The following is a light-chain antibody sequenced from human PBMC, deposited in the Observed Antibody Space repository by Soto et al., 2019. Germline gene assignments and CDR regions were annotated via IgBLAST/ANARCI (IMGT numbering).Light chain of an antibody. J-gene: IGKJ1*01. V-gene: IGKV3-11*01. CDR3: QRRSNWSTT. Sequence: EIVMTQSPATLSVSPGEGATLSCRASQSVSSKLAWYQQKPGQPPRLLIYDASNRATGIPARFSGSGSGTDFTLTISSLEPEDFAVYYCQRRSNWSTTFGQGTKVDIK. CDR1: QSVSSK. CDR2: DAS.